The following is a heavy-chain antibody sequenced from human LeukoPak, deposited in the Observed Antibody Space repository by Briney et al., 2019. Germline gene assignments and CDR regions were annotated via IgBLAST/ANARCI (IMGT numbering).Heavy chain of an antibody. V-gene: IGHV3-74*01. Sequence: GSLRLSCAASGFTFSTYWMHWVRQAPGKGLVWVSRIKSDGSTNYADSVKGRFTISRDNAKSTVSLQMNSLRAEDTGVYYCARAPSEIGGYYPEYFRHWGQGTLVTVSS. D-gene: IGHD3-22*01. CDR3: ARAPSEIGGYYPEYFRH. CDR2: IKSDGST. CDR1: GFTFSTYW. J-gene: IGHJ1*01.